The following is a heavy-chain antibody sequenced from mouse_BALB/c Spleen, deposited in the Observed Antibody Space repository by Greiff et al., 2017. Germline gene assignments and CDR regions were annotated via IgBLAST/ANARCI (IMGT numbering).Heavy chain of an antibody. J-gene: IGHJ4*01. CDR2: IWAGGST. CDR3: ARDRMYGNYGEGAMDY. V-gene: IGHV2-9*02. CDR1: GFSLTSYG. Sequence: QVQLQESGPGLVAPSQSLSITCTVSGFSLTSYGVHWVRQPPGKGLEWLGVIWAGGSTNYNSALMSRLSISKDNSKSQVFLKMNSLQTDDTAMYYWARDRMYGNYGEGAMDYWGQGTSVTVSS. D-gene: IGHD2-10*02.